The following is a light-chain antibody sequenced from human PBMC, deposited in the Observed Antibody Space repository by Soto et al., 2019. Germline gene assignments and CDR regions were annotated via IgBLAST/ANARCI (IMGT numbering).Light chain of an antibody. CDR2: DAS. CDR3: QQYNNWPYT. J-gene: IGKJ2*01. CDR1: QSVSSN. Sequence: EIVMTQSPATLSVSPGETATLSCWASQSVSSNFAWCQQKPGQAPRLVLYDASTRTTGIPARFSGSGSGTEFTLTISSLQSEAFAVYYCQQYNNWPYTFGQGTKLEIK. V-gene: IGKV3-15*01.